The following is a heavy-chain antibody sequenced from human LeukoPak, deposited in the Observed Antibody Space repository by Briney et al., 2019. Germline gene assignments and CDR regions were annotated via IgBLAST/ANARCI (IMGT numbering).Heavy chain of an antibody. D-gene: IGHD6-19*01. CDR2: TRYDASLK. CDR3: AKVSQSDQWQLNYYNMDV. V-gene: IGHV3-30*02. Sequence: GGSLRLSCVGSGFTFKNYGIHWVHQAPGMGLEWVAFTRYDASLKYFSDSVKGRFTISRDNSRNTLYLQMNSLRADDTALYYCAKVSQSDQWQLNYYNMDVWGKGTTVIVSS. J-gene: IGHJ6*03. CDR1: GFTFKNYG.